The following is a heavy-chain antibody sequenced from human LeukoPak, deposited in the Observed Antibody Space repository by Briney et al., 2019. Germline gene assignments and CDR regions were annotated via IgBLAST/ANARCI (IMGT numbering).Heavy chain of an antibody. D-gene: IGHD3-9*01. Sequence: SETLSLTCAVYGGSFSGYYWSWIRQPPGKGLEWIGEINHSGSTNYNPSLKSRVTISVDTSKNQFSLKLSSVTAADTAVYYCATAIGYLTLYYFDYWGQGTLVTVSS. CDR1: GGSFSGYY. J-gene: IGHJ4*02. CDR2: INHSGST. V-gene: IGHV4-34*01. CDR3: ATAIGYLTLYYFDY.